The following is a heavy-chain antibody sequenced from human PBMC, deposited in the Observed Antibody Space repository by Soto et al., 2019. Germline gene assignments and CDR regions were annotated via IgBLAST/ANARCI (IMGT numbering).Heavy chain of an antibody. V-gene: IGHV3-30-3*01. CDR3: ARDFWGIQLWLPGPYGMDV. Sequence: GGSLRLSCAASGFTFSSYAMHWVRQAPGKGLEWVAVISYDGSNKYYADSVKGRFTISRDNSKNTLYLQMNSLRAEDTAVYYCARDFWGIQLWLPGPYGMDVWGQGTTVTVSS. J-gene: IGHJ6*02. D-gene: IGHD5-18*01. CDR2: ISYDGSNK. CDR1: GFTFSSYA.